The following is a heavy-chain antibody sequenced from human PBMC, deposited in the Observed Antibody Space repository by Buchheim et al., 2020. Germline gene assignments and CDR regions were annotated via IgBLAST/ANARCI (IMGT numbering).Heavy chain of an antibody. CDR2: ISYDGSNA. V-gene: IGHV3-30*18. D-gene: IGHD3-22*01. CDR3: AKTNYYESSGYIDY. J-gene: IGHJ4*02. CDR1: GFTFSSYG. Sequence: QVPLVESGGGVVQPGRSLRLSCAASGFTFSSYGMHWVRQAPGKGLEWVAVISYDGSNAYYADSVKGRFTISRDNSKNTLSLQMNSLRAEDTAVFYCAKTNYYESSGYIDYWGQGTL.